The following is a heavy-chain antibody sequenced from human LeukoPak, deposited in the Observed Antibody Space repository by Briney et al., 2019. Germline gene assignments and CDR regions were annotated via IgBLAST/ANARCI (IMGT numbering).Heavy chain of an antibody. D-gene: IGHD3-22*01. J-gene: IGHJ4*02. CDR3: ARDRSSYYDSSGYPDFDY. Sequence: ASVKVSCKAFGYTFTSYGISWVRQAPGQGLEWMGWISAYNGNTNYAQKLQGRVTMTTDTSTSTAYMELRSLRSDDTAVYYCARDRSSYYDSSGYPDFDYWGQRTLVTVSS. CDR1: GYTFTSYG. V-gene: IGHV1-18*04. CDR2: ISAYNGNT.